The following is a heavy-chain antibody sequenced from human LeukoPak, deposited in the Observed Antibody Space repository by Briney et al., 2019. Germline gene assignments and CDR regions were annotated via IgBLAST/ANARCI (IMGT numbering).Heavy chain of an antibody. V-gene: IGHV4-39*07. D-gene: IGHD5-18*01. Sequence: PSETLSLTCTVSGGSLSSNGYYWGWLRQPPGKGLEWIASIYYSGVTYYNPSLKSRVTISVDTSKNQFSLKLSSVTAADTAVYYCARGMYTYGYLLAYWGQGTLVTGSS. CDR2: IYYSGVT. CDR1: GGSLSSNGYY. CDR3: ARGMYTYGYLLAY. J-gene: IGHJ4*02.